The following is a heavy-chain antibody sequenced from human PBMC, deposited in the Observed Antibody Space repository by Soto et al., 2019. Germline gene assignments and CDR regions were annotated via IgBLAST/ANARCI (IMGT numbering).Heavy chain of an antibody. V-gene: IGHV4-31*03. D-gene: IGHD3-22*01. J-gene: IGHJ3*02. CDR1: GGSISSGGYY. Sequence: SETLSLTCTVSGGSISSGGYYWSWIRQHPGKGLEWIGYIYYSGSTYYNPSLKSRVTISVDTSKNQFSLKLSSVTAADTAVYYCARNPLITMIVSGRAFDIWGTGTMVTVSS. CDR2: IYYSGST. CDR3: ARNPLITMIVSGRAFDI.